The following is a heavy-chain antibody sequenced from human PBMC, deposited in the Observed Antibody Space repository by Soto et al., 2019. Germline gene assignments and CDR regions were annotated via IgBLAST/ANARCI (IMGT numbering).Heavy chain of an antibody. J-gene: IGHJ5*02. Sequence: SETLSLTCTVSGGSISSYYWSWIRQPPGKGLEWIGYIYYSESTNYNPSLQSRFTISLDTSKNQFSLKLSSVSAADTACYYCGTIYPLGWFDPWGQGTLVTVSS. D-gene: IGHD2-2*02. CDR1: GGSISSYY. V-gene: IGHV4-59*01. CDR3: GTIYPLGWFDP. CDR2: IYYSEST.